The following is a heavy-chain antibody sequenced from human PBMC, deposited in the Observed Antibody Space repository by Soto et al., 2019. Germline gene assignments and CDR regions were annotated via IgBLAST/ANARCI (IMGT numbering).Heavy chain of an antibody. Sequence: QVQLVQSGAEVKKPGSSVKVSCKASGGTFSSYTISWVRQAPGQGLEWMGRIIPILGIANYAQKFQGRVTITADKSTSTAYKELSSLRAEDTAVYYCARDHVLTDSSGYFRFDYWGQGTLVTVSS. J-gene: IGHJ4*02. D-gene: IGHD3-22*01. CDR1: GGTFSSYT. V-gene: IGHV1-69*08. CDR3: ARDHVLTDSSGYFRFDY. CDR2: IIPILGIA.